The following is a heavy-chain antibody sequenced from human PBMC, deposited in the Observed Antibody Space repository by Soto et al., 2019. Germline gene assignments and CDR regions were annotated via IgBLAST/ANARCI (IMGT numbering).Heavy chain of an antibody. Sequence: GGSLRLSCVASGFTFSNYAMSWVRQAPGKGLECVSFINVDSTTYYADSVKGRFTISRDNSKNTLYLQMNSLRAEDTAVYYCAKNYYFDYWGQGTLVTVSS. CDR2: INVDSTT. CDR3: AKNYYFDY. CDR1: GFTFSNYA. J-gene: IGHJ4*02. V-gene: IGHV3-23*01.